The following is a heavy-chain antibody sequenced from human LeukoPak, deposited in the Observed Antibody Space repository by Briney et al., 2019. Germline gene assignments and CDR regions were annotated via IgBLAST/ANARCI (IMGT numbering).Heavy chain of an antibody. J-gene: IGHJ4*02. CDR2: IWYDGSKK. CDR1: GFTFSSYG. D-gene: IGHD3-22*01. CDR3: ARGGSSGSYGGYYFDY. Sequence: GGSLRLSCAASGFTFSSYGMHWVRQAPGKGLEWVAVIWYDGSKKYYADSVKGRFTISRDTSKNTLYLQMNSLRAEDTAVYYCARGGSSGSYGGYYFDYWGQGTLVTVSS. V-gene: IGHV3-33*01.